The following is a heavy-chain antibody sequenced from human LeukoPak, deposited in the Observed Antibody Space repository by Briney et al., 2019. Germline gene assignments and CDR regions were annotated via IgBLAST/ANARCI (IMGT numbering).Heavy chain of an antibody. CDR1: GFTFSSYW. V-gene: IGHV3-23*01. D-gene: IGHD2/OR15-2a*01. Sequence: GGSLRLSCAASGFTFSSYWMSWVRQAPEKGLEWVSGISGSDGSTNYADSVKGRFTISRENSKNTLYLQMNSLRAEDTAVYYCAKDSAKKYDDYWGQGTLVTVSS. J-gene: IGHJ4*02. CDR3: AKDSAKKYDDY. CDR2: ISGSDGST.